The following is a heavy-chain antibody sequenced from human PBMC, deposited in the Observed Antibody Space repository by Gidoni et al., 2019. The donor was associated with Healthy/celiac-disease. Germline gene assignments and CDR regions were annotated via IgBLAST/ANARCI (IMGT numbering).Heavy chain of an antibody. V-gene: IGHV4-61*02. D-gene: IGHD1-26*01. CDR2: IYTSGST. J-gene: IGHJ3*02. CDR1: GGSISSGSYY. CDR3: ARAVIVGATSSAFDI. Sequence: QVQLQESGPGLVKPSQTLSLTRTVSGGSISSGSYYWSWIRQPAGKGLEWLGRIYTSGSTNYNPSLKSRVTMSVDTSKNQFSLKLSSVTAADTAVYYCARAVIVGATSSAFDIWGQGTMVTVSS.